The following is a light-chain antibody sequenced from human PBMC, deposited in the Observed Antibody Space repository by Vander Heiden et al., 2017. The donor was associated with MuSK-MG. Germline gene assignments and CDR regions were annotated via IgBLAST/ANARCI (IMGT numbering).Light chain of an antibody. CDR3: AAWDDRLNGRYV. CDR1: CSTIGSNT. CDR2: SNN. J-gene: IGLJ1*01. V-gene: IGLV1-44*01. Sequence: QHVLTQPPSASGTPGQRVTISCSGSCSTIGSNTVNCYQQLPGTATTLLLYSNNQRPSGVPDRFSCSTSGTSSSLAIIGLPSEDGADYYCAAWDDRLNGRYVFGTGTKVTVL.